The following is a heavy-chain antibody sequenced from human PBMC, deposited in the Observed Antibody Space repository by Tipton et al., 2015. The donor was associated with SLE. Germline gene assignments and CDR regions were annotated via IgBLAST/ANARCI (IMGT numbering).Heavy chain of an antibody. CDR2: IYYRGNA. V-gene: IGHV4-39*07. J-gene: IGHJ5*02. D-gene: IGHD5-24*01. CDR1: GDSISNSDFFY. Sequence: GLVKPSETLSLTCTVSGDSISNSDFFYGGWIPQPPGKGLEWIGSIYYRGNAYYNPSLESRVTMSVDTSKNQFSLRLTSVTAADTAVYYCAREGIGSKQLRDPWGQGTLVTVSS. CDR3: AREGIGSKQLRDP.